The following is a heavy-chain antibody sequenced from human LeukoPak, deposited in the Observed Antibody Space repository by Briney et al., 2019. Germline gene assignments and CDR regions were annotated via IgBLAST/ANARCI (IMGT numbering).Heavy chain of an antibody. D-gene: IGHD3-9*01. Sequence: SETLSLTCTVSGGSISSYYWSWIRQHPGKGLEWIGYIYYSGSTYYHPSLKSRVTISVDTSKNQFSLKLSSVTAADTAVYYCARGAPYYDILPGHAFDIWGQGTMVTVSS. CDR2: IYYSGST. CDR1: GGSISSYY. V-gene: IGHV4-59*06. J-gene: IGHJ3*02. CDR3: ARGAPYYDILPGHAFDI.